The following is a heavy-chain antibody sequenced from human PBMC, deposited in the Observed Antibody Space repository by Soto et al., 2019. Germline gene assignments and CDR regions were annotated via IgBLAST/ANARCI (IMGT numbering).Heavy chain of an antibody. CDR2: IYNSGTT. CDR1: GGSSSSYY. V-gene: IGHV4-59*12. D-gene: IGHD6-6*01. CDR3: ARNLVHEYSLDV. Sequence: ETLSLTCTVSGGSSSSYYWTWVRQAPGKGLEWIGYIYNSGTTYYNPSLESRLTISLDTSNNQVSLKLTSVTAADTAVYYCARNLVHEYSLDVWGQGTTVTVSS. J-gene: IGHJ6*02.